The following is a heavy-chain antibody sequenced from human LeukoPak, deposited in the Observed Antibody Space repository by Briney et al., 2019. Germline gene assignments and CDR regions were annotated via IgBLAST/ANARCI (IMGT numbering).Heavy chain of an antibody. V-gene: IGHV3-23*01. Sequence: GGSLRLSCAASGFTFSSYAMSWVRQAPGKGLEWVSAISGSGGSTYYADSVKGRLTISRDNSKNTLYLQMNSLRAEDTAVYYCAKDAEFGSGSYLDYWGQGTLVTVSS. D-gene: IGHD3-10*01. J-gene: IGHJ4*02. CDR3: AKDAEFGSGSYLDY. CDR1: GFTFSSYA. CDR2: ISGSGGST.